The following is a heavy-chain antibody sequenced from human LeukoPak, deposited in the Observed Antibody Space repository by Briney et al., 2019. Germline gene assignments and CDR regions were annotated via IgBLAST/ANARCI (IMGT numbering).Heavy chain of an antibody. D-gene: IGHD5-18*01. V-gene: IGHV4-4*02. CDR1: GGSISSSNW. CDR3: ARGGRSYGNAPYYYYYGMDV. Sequence: SGTLSLTCAVSGGSISSSNWWSWVRQPPVKGLEWIGEIYHSGSTNYNPSLKSRVTISVDKSKNQFSLKLSSVTAADTAVYYCARGGRSYGNAPYYYYYGMDVWGQGTTVTVSS. J-gene: IGHJ6*02. CDR2: IYHSGST.